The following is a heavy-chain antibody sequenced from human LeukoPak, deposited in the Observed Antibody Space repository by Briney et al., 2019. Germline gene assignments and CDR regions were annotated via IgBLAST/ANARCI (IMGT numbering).Heavy chain of an antibody. CDR2: ISGSSSYI. CDR1: GFTFRSYS. D-gene: IGHD4-17*01. Sequence: GGSLRLSCAASGFTFRSYSMNWVRQAPGKGLEWVSSISGSSSYIYYADSVKGRFTISRDNSKNTLYLQMNSLRAEDTAVYYCAKDMDYGDGYFDYWGQGTLVTVSS. CDR3: AKDMDYGDGYFDY. V-gene: IGHV3-21*01. J-gene: IGHJ4*02.